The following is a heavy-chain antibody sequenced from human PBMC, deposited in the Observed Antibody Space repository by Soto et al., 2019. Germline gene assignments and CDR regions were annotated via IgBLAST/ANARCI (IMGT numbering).Heavy chain of an antibody. CDR3: ARGGGYYYDSSGWSYDSFDI. CDR2: IYPGDSDT. CDR1: GYSFTSYW. D-gene: IGHD3-22*01. Sequence: PGESLKISCKGSGYSFTSYWIGWVRQMPGKGLEWMGIIYPGDSDTRYSPSFQGQVTISADKSISTAYLQWSSLKASDTAMYYCARGGGYYYDSSGWSYDSFDIWGQGTMVTVS. V-gene: IGHV5-51*01. J-gene: IGHJ3*02.